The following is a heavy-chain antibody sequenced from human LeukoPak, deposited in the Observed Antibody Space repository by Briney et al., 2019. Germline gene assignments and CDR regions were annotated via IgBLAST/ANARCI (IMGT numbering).Heavy chain of an antibody. J-gene: IGHJ5*02. CDR2: ISYDGSNK. CDR1: GFTFSSYG. D-gene: IGHD3-10*01. V-gene: IGHV3-30*03. CDR3: GGVRGQIDP. Sequence: GGSLRLSCAVSGFTFSSYGMHWVRQAPGKGLEWVAVISYDGSNKYYADSVKGRFTISRDNSKNTLYLQMNSLRAEDTAVYYCGGVRGQIDPWGQGTLVTVSS.